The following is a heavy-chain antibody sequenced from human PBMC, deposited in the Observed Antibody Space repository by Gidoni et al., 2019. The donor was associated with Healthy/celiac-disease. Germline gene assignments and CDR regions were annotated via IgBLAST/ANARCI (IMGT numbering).Heavy chain of an antibody. CDR2: ISAYNGNT. J-gene: IGHJ5*02. D-gene: IGHD2-2*01. CDR3: ARDPRRDIVVVPAAWDWFDP. Sequence: QVQLVQSGAEVKKPGASVKVSCKDSGYTFTSYGISWVRQAPGQGLEWMGWISAYNGNTNYAQKLQGRVTMTTDTSTSTAYMELRSLRSDDTAVYYCARDPRRDIVVVPAAWDWFDPWGQGTLVTVSS. V-gene: IGHV1-18*01. CDR1: GYTFTSYG.